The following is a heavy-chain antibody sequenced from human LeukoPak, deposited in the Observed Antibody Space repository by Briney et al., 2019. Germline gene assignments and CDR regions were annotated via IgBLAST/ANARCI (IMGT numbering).Heavy chain of an antibody. Sequence: SQTLSLTCAISGDGVSSNSAAWNWIRQSPSRGLEWLGRTYYRSKWYNDYAVSVKSRITINPDTSKNQFSLQLNSVTPEDTAVYYCARNSMGRVFHGYFAFDIWGQGTMVTVSS. D-gene: IGHD5-24*01. CDR2: TYYRSKWYN. J-gene: IGHJ3*02. V-gene: IGHV6-1*01. CDR1: GDGVSSNSAA. CDR3: ARNSMGRVFHGYFAFDI.